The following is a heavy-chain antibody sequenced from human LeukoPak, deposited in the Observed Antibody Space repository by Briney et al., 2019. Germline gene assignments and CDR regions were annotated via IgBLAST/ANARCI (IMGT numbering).Heavy chain of an antibody. V-gene: IGHV4-59*08. CDR2: IYYSEST. D-gene: IGHD6-13*01. J-gene: IGHJ5*02. CDR3: ARGIAAAAAWFDP. Sequence: SETLSLTCTVSGGSISSYYWSWIRQPPGKGLEWIGYIYYSESTNYNPSLKSRVTISVDTSKNQFSLKLSSVTAADTAVYYCARGIAAAAAWFDPWGQGTLVTVSS. CDR1: GGSISSYY.